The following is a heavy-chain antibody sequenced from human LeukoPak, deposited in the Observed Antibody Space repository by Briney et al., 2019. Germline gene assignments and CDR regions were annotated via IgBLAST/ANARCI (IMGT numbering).Heavy chain of an antibody. CDR1: GYTFTSYA. CDR2: INTNTGNP. J-gene: IGHJ4*02. D-gene: IGHD4-17*01. Sequence: ASVKVSCKASGYTFTSYAMNWVRQAPGQGLEWMGWINTNTGNPTYAQGFTGRFVFSLDTSVSTAYLQISSLKAEDTAVYYCARDPFPDYGAQLGIWGQGTLVTVSS. CDR3: ARDPFPDYGAQLGI. V-gene: IGHV7-4-1*02.